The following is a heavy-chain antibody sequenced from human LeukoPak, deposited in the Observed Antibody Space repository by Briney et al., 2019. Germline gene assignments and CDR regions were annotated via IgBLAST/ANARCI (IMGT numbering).Heavy chain of an antibody. D-gene: IGHD4/OR15-4a*01. Sequence: GESLKISGKGSGYSFTGNWIAWVRRWPGKARDGMGIIYPGDSDTRYSPSFQGQVTFSADKSINTAYLQWSNLKASDTAMYYCARHKQPLGANDYWGQGTLVTVSS. CDR1: GYSFTGNW. CDR2: IYPGDSDT. CDR3: ARHKQPLGANDY. J-gene: IGHJ4*02. V-gene: IGHV5-51*01.